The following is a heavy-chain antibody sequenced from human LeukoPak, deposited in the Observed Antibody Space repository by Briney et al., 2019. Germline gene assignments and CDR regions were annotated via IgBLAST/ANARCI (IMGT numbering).Heavy chain of an antibody. J-gene: IGHJ4*02. CDR3: ARGRYFDFYAAFDY. CDR1: GGTFSSYA. Sequence: SVKVSCKASGGTFSSYAISWVRQAPGQGLEWMGGIIPIFGTANYAQKFQGRVTITADKSTGTAYMELSSLRSEDTAVYYCARGRYFDFYAAFDYWGQGTLVTVSS. CDR2: IIPIFGTA. D-gene: IGHD3-9*01. V-gene: IGHV1-69*06.